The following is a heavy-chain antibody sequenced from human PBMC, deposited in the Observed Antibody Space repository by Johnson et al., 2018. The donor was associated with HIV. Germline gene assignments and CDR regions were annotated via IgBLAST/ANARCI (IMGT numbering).Heavy chain of an antibody. D-gene: IGHD1-7*01. J-gene: IGHJ3*02. CDR2: ITSSGNTV. Sequence: QVQLVESGGGLVNPGGSLRLSCAASGFSFSDYYMSWIRQAPGKGLEWVSYITSSGNTVYYSDSVKGRFTISRDNAKNSLSLQMNILTAEDTAVYYCAKELFTEREDDAFDIWGQGTMVTVSS. CDR1: GFSFSDYY. CDR3: AKELFTEREDDAFDI. V-gene: IGHV3-11*04.